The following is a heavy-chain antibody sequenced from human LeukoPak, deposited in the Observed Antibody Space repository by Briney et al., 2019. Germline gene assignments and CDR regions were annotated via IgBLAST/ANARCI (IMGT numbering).Heavy chain of an antibody. CDR1: GHTFTGCY. V-gene: IGHV1-46*01. CDR2: INTSSGST. D-gene: IGHD5-18*01. CDR3: AGDTRGGYSYGQGAFDI. Sequence: ASVKVSCKASGHTFTGCYMHWVRQSPGQGLEWMGIINTSSGSTSYQQKFQGRVTVNRETSTSTVYMDLRSLRSEDTAVYYCAGDTRGGYSYGQGAFDIWGQGTMVTVSS. J-gene: IGHJ3*02.